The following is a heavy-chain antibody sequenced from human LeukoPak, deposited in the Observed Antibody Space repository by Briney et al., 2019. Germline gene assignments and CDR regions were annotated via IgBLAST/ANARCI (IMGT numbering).Heavy chain of an antibody. CDR3: AKDIFVNGYDKGSFDI. CDR1: GFTFDDYT. V-gene: IGHV3-43*01. J-gene: IGHJ3*02. CDR2: ISWDGGST. D-gene: IGHD3-22*01. Sequence: RPGGSLRLSCAASGFTFDDYTMHWVRQAPGKGLEWVSLISWDGGSTYYADSVKGRFTISRDNSKNSLYLQMNSLRTEDTALYYCAKDIFVNGYDKGSFDIWGQGTMVTVSS.